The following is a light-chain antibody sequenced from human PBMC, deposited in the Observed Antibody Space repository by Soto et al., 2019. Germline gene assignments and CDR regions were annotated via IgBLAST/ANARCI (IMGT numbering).Light chain of an antibody. V-gene: IGLV1-44*01. CDR3: AAWDDSLNDYV. Sequence: QSVLTQPPSASGTPGQRVTISCSGSSSNIGSNTVNWYQQLPGTAPKLLIYNYNQRPSGVPDRFSGSKSGTSASLAISGLQSEDEADYYCAAWDDSLNDYVFGSGTKVTVL. CDR1: SSNIGSNT. CDR2: NYN. J-gene: IGLJ1*01.